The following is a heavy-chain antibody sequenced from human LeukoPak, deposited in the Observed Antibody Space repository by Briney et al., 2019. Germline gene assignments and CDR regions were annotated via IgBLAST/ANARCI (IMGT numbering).Heavy chain of an antibody. D-gene: IGHD3-10*01. CDR2: IYYSGST. V-gene: IGHV4-59*01. J-gene: IGHJ6*02. Sequence: PSETLSLTCTVSGGSLSSYYWTWIRQPPGKGLEWIGYIYYSGSTNYNPSLKSRVTISVDTSKNQFSLKLSSVTAADTAVYYCAREDRYYGSGPYYYYGMDVWGQGTTVTVSS. CDR3: AREDRYYGSGPYYYYGMDV. CDR1: GGSLSSYY.